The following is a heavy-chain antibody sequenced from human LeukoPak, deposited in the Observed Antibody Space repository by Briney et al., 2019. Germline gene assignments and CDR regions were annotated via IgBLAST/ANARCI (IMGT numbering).Heavy chain of an antibody. V-gene: IGHV4-30-4*07. D-gene: IGHD3-16*01. J-gene: IGHJ4*02. CDR3: ARGGRKQGRHYFDY. CDR1: TVAISRGGYA. CDR2: IYHSGTT. Sequence: SETLSLTCAVSTVAISRGGYAWNWIRQPPGKGLEWNPYIYHSGTTYYNPSLKSRATISVDTSKSQFSVELSSVSGADTAVYYCARGGRKQGRHYFDYWGQGTLVTVSS.